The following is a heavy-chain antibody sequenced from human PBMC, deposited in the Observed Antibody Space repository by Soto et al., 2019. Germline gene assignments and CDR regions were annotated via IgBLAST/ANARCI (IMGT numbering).Heavy chain of an antibody. V-gene: IGHV4-59*08. D-gene: IGHD7-27*01. CDR1: GGTISSYC. J-gene: IGHJ3*02. CDR3: ARLDVANWGSLDGAFDI. Sequence: QVQLQESGPGLVKPSETLSLTCTVSGGTISSYCWSWIRQPPGQGLEWIGYIYYSGSTNYNPSLKSRVTISVDTSKNQFSLKLCYVTAADMAVYDCARLDVANWGSLDGAFDIWGQGTMVTVSS. CDR2: IYYSGST.